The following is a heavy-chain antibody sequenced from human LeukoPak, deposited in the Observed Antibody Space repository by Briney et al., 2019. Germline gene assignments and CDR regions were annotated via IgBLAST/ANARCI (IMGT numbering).Heavy chain of an antibody. D-gene: IGHD2/OR15-2a*01. CDR2: ISSSSSYI. CDR1: GFTFSSYS. Sequence: PGGSLRLSCAASGFTFSSYSMNWVRQAPGKGLEWVSSISSSSSYIYYADSVKGRFTISRDNAKNSLYLQMNSLRAEDTAVYYCARVSSQEGPWYFDLWGRGTLVTVSS. J-gene: IGHJ2*01. CDR3: ARVSSQEGPWYFDL. V-gene: IGHV3-21*01.